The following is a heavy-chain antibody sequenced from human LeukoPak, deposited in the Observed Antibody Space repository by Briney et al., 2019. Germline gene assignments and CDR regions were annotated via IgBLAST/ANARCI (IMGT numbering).Heavy chain of an antibody. CDR3: ARHETYYYGSGSYYNVHYYYGMDV. V-gene: IGHV5-51*01. CDR1: GYSFTSYW. CDR2: IYPGDSDT. J-gene: IGHJ6*02. D-gene: IGHD3-10*01. Sequence: GESLKISCKGSGYSFTSYWIGWVRQMPGKGLEWMRIIYPGDSDTRYSPSFQGQVTISADKSISTAYLQWSSLKASDTAMYYCARHETYYYGSGSYYNVHYYYGMDVWGQGTTVTVSS.